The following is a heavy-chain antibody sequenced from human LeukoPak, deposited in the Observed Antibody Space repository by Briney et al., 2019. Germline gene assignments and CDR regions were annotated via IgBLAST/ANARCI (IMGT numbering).Heavy chain of an antibody. Sequence: GASVKVSCKASGYTFTSYDINWVRQANGQGLEWKGWMNPNSGNTGYAQKFQGRVTMTRNTSISTAYMELSSLRSEDTAVYYCARGAFTGLDAFDIWGQGTMVTVSS. D-gene: IGHD3-3*02. CDR3: ARGAFTGLDAFDI. CDR2: MNPNSGNT. J-gene: IGHJ3*02. V-gene: IGHV1-8*01. CDR1: GYTFTSYD.